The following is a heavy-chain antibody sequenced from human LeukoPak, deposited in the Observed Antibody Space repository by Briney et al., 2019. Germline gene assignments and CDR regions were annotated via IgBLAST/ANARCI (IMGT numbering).Heavy chain of an antibody. D-gene: IGHD3-10*01. CDR3: ARGLELGVYFDY. Sequence: GGSLRLSCAASGFTFSSYEMNWVRQAPGKGLEWVSYISTSGSTKYYADSVKGRFTISRDNAKNSLYLQMNSLRAEATAVYYCARGLELGVYFDYWGQGTLVTVSS. CDR1: GFTFSSYE. J-gene: IGHJ4*02. CDR2: ISTSGSTK. V-gene: IGHV3-48*03.